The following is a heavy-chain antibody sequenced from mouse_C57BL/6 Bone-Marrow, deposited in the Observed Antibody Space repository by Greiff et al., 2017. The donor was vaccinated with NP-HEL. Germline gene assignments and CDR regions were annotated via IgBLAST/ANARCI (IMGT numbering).Heavy chain of an antibody. CDR3: TGQFITDY. V-gene: IGHV1-15*01. CDR2: IDPETGGT. D-gene: IGHD1-1*01. CDR1: GYTFTDYE. J-gene: IGHJ2*01. Sequence: VQLQESGAELVRPGASVTLSCKASGYTFTDYEMHWVKQTPVHGLEWIGAIDPETGGTAYNQKFKGKAILTADKSSSTAYMELRSLTSEDSAVYFCTGQFITDYWGQGTTLTVSS.